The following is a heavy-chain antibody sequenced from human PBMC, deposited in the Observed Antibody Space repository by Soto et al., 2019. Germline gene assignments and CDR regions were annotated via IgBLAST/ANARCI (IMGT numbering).Heavy chain of an antibody. Sequence: PSETLSLTCTLSGGSIISRGYYWSWIRLHPGKGLEWIGYIYYSGSTYYNPSLKSRGTISVDTYKSQFSLKLRSVTAADTAVYYCARVLRSTNWLDPWGQGTRVTVSS. CDR3: ARVLRSTNWLDP. J-gene: IGHJ5*02. CDR1: GGSIISRGYY. CDR2: IYYSGST. V-gene: IGHV4-31*03. D-gene: IGHD3-16*01.